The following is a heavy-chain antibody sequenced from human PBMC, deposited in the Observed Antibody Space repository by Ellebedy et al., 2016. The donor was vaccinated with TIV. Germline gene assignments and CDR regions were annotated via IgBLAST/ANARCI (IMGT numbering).Heavy chain of an antibody. D-gene: IGHD5-12*01. Sequence: MPSETLSLTCTVSGAPSSSYSWRWISQPPRKGLAWIGYIYYNENTNYNPSLKSRVTISVDTSKNQFSLNLNSVTAADMAVYFCASTPFAAGSGYHPQDYWGQGILVTGSS. CDR1: GAPSSSYS. CDR2: IYYNENT. V-gene: IGHV4-59*08. CDR3: ASTPFAAGSGYHPQDY. J-gene: IGHJ4*02.